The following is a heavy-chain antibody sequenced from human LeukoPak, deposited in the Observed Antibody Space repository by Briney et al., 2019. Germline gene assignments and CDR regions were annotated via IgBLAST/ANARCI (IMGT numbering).Heavy chain of an antibody. CDR3: ARETRNGIAVAADYYYYGMDV. Sequence: SETLSLTCTVSGGSISSYYWSWIRQPAGKGLEWIGRIYTSGSTNYNPSHKSRVTMSVDTSKNQFSLKLSSVTAADTAVYYCARETRNGIAVAADYYYYGMDVWGQGTTVTVSS. V-gene: IGHV4-4*07. CDR1: GGSISSYY. CDR2: IYTSGST. J-gene: IGHJ6*02. D-gene: IGHD6-19*01.